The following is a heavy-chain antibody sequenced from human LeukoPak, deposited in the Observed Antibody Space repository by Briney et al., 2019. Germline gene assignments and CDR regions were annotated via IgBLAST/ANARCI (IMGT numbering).Heavy chain of an antibody. D-gene: IGHD3-10*01. J-gene: IGHJ4*02. CDR1: GGSFSGYY. Sequence: SETLSLTCAVYGGSFSGYYWSWVRPPPGRGLEWVGEINHSGSTNYNPSLKSRVTISVDTSKNQFSLKLTSVTAADTAVYYCARDSWLGYGSGSSSWYDYWGQGTLVTVSS. CDR2: INHSGST. CDR3: ARDSWLGYGSGSSSWYDY. V-gene: IGHV4-34*01.